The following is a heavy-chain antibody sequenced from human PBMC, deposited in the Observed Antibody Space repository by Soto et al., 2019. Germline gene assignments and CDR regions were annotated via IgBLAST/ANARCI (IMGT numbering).Heavy chain of an antibody. CDR3: TTVARSGYLRYYGMDV. Sequence: GGPLRLSCAASGFTFSNAWMNWVRQAPGKGLEWVGRIKSKTDGGTTDYAAPVKGRFTISRDDSKNTLYLQMNSLKTEDTAVYYCTTVARSGYLRYYGMDVWGQGTTVTVSS. D-gene: IGHD3-3*01. J-gene: IGHJ6*02. CDR2: IKSKTDGGTT. CDR1: GFTFSNAW. V-gene: IGHV3-15*07.